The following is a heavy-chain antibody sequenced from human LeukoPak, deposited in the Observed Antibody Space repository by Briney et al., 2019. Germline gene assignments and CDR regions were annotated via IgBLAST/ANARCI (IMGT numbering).Heavy chain of an antibody. V-gene: IGHV3-30*04. CDR1: GFTFSSYA. D-gene: IGHD6-13*01. Sequence: PGGSLRLSCAASGFTFSSYAMHWVRQAPGKGLEWVAVISYDGGNKYYADSVKGRFTISRDNAKNSLYLQMNSLRAEDTAVYYCARDSLYSSPTSDYWGQGTLVTVSS. CDR3: ARDSLYSSPTSDY. J-gene: IGHJ4*02. CDR2: ISYDGGNK.